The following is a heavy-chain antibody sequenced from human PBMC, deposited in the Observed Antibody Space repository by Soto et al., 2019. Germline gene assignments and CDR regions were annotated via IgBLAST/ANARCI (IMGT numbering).Heavy chain of an antibody. CDR3: ARHSGWELHEIDY. V-gene: IGHV5-10-1*01. CDR1: GYSFTSYW. J-gene: IGHJ4*02. D-gene: IGHD1-26*01. Sequence: GESLKISCKGSGYSFTSYWISWVRQMPGKGLEWMGRIDPSDSYTNYSPSFQGHVTISADKSISTAYLQWSSLKAPDTAMYYCARHSGWELHEIDYWGQGTLVTVSS. CDR2: IDPSDSYT.